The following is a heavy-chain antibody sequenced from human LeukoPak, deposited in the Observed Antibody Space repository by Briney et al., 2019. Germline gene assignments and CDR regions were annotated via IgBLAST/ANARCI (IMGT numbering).Heavy chain of an antibody. CDR2: IYYSGST. CDR3: AMTGRGNY. Sequence: PSETLSLTCTVSDGSVSSGSYYWSWIRQPPGKGLEWIGYIYYSGSTNYNPSLKSRVTISLDTSKNQFSLKLSSVTAADTAVYYCAMTGRGNYWGQGTLVTVSS. V-gene: IGHV4-61*01. CDR1: DGSVSSGSYY. J-gene: IGHJ4*02.